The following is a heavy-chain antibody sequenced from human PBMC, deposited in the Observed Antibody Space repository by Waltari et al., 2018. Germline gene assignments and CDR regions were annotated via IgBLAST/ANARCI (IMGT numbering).Heavy chain of an antibody. J-gene: IGHJ4*02. CDR3: ARVLSKYYDFWSGYYGFDY. CDR2: IYYSGST. Sequence: QLQLQESGPGLVKPSETLSLTCTVSGGSISSSSYYWGWIRQPPGKGLEWIGSIYYSGSTSYNPSLKSRVTISVDTSKNQFSLKLSSVTAADTAVYYCARVLSKYYDFWSGYYGFDYWGQGTLVTVSS. CDR1: GGSISSSSYY. D-gene: IGHD3-3*01. V-gene: IGHV4-39*07.